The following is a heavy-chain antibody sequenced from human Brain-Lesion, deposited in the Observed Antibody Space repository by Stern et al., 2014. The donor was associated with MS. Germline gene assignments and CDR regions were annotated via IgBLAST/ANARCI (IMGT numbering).Heavy chain of an antibody. V-gene: IGHV3-74*02. Sequence: VPLVESGGALVQPGGSLRLSCTASGFTFSTYWMHWVRHAPGKRLVCVSRINGDGSRTSYADSVKGRFTISRDNAKNTLYVQMNSLRVEDTAVYYCARAHVDTWDWFDPWGQGTLVTVSS. J-gene: IGHJ5*02. CDR1: GFTFSTYW. D-gene: IGHD5-18*01. CDR3: ARAHVDTWDWFDP. CDR2: INGDGSRT.